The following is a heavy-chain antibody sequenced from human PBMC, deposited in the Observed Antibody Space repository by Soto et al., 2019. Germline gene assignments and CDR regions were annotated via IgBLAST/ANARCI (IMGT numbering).Heavy chain of an antibody. D-gene: IGHD6-13*01. CDR2: ISSSGSTI. J-gene: IGHJ5*02. V-gene: IGHV3-48*03. CDR3: ARDYSSSWNNWFDP. Sequence: QSGGSLRLSCAASGFTFSSYEMNWVRQAPGKGLEWVSYISSSGSTIYYADSVKGRFTISRDNAKNSLYLQMNSLRAEDTAVYYCARDYSSSWNNWFDPWGQGTLVTVSS. CDR1: GFTFSSYE.